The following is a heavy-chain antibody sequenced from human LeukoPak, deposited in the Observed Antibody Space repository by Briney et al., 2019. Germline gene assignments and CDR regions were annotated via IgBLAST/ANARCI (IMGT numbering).Heavy chain of an antibody. CDR1: GYSFNDKY. J-gene: IGHJ5*02. V-gene: IGHV1-2*02. Sequence: ASVKVSCKASGYSFNDKYLHWVRQAPGQGLEWMGGINPNSGGTNYAQKFQGRVTMTTDTSMSTAYMELSRLTSDDTAVYYCARAGGRSWFGPWGQGTLVTVSS. CDR3: ARAGGRSWFGP. CDR2: INPNSGGT.